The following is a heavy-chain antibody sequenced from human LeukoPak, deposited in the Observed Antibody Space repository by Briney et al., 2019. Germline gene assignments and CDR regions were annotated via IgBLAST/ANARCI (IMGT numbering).Heavy chain of an antibody. Sequence: SETLSLTCTVSGGSIINYYWSWIRQPPEKGLEWIGYVYYDGSTNYNPSLKSRVTMSVDTSKNQLSLKLSSVTAADTAVYNCARHPPATGRFDYWGQGTLGTVSS. J-gene: IGHJ4*02. CDR1: GGSIINYY. V-gene: IGHV4-59*01. D-gene: IGHD1-14*01. CDR3: ARHPPATGRFDY. CDR2: VYYDGST.